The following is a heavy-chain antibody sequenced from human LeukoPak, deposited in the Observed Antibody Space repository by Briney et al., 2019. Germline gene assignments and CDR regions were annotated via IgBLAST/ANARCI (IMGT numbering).Heavy chain of an antibody. CDR1: GFTFGNYW. Sequence: GGSLRLSCAGYGFTFGNYWIAWVRQAPGKGLEWVANIKEDGSEKYYLDSVEGRFTISRDNAKSSVYLQMNSLRAEDTAVCYCAGRIFDIWGQGTMVTVSS. J-gene: IGHJ3*02. CDR3: AGRIFDI. V-gene: IGHV3-7*01. CDR2: IKEDGSEK.